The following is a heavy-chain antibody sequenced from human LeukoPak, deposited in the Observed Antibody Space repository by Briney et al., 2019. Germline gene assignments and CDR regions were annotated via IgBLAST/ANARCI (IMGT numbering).Heavy chain of an antibody. V-gene: IGHV3-23*01. CDR3: AKGSSGWYPHFDH. Sequence: GGSLRLSCAASGFTFSLYAMSWVRQAPGKGLEWVSTSGSGGTPFYTDSVKGRFTISRDSSKNTLYLQMNSLRAEDTALYYCAKGSSGWYPHFDHWGQGTLVTVSS. CDR1: GFTFSLYA. J-gene: IGHJ4*01. D-gene: IGHD6-19*01. CDR2: SGSGGTP.